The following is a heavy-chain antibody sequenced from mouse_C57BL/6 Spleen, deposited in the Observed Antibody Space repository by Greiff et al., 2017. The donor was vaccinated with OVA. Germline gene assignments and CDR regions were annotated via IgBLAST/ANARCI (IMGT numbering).Heavy chain of an antibody. CDR1: GFTFSSYG. Sequence: EVQGVESGGDLVKPGGSLKLSCAASGFTFSSYGMSWVRQTPDKRLEWVATISSGGSYTYYPDSVKGRFTISRDNAKNTLYLQMSSLKSEDTARDYCAKETQDAMDYWGKGTSVTVSS. CDR3: AKETQDAMDY. J-gene: IGHJ4*01. V-gene: IGHV5-6*01. CDR2: ISSGGSYT.